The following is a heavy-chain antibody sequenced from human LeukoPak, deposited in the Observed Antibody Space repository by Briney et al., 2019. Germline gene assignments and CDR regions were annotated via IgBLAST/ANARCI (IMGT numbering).Heavy chain of an antibody. V-gene: IGHV3-23*01. D-gene: IGHD3-22*01. CDR2: ISGSGVST. CDR1: GFTFSTYD. CDR3: AKDLDYYDSSGYYRLFDY. Sequence: GGSLRLSCAASGFTFSTYDMSWVRQAPGKGLEWVSTISGSGVSTYYADSVKGLFTISRDNSKNTLYLQMNSLRAEDTAVYYCAKDLDYYDSSGYYRLFDYWGQGTLVTVSS. J-gene: IGHJ4*02.